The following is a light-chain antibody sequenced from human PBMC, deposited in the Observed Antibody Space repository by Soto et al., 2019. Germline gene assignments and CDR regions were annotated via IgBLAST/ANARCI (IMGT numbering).Light chain of an antibody. Sequence: EIVLTQSPGTLSLSPGERATLSCRASQSVSSRYLAWYHQKPGQAPRLLIYDASYRAPGIPDRFSGSGSGTDFTLTMSRLEPEDFAVYYCQQYGSSYTFGPGTKVDIK. J-gene: IGKJ3*01. CDR3: QQYGSSYT. CDR1: QSVSSRY. V-gene: IGKV3-20*01. CDR2: DAS.